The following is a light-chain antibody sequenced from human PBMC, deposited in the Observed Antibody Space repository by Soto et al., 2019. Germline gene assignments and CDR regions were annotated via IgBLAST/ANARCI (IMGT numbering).Light chain of an antibody. Sequence: QSALTQPASVSGSPGQSITISCTGTSSDVGAYNFVSWYQHHPDTAPKLMIYEVSNRPSGASNRFSGSKSGNTASLTISGLQTEDEADYYCYSYRGSNAWVFGGGTKLTVL. CDR2: EVS. V-gene: IGLV2-14*01. CDR1: SSDVGAYNF. CDR3: YSYRGSNAWV. J-gene: IGLJ3*02.